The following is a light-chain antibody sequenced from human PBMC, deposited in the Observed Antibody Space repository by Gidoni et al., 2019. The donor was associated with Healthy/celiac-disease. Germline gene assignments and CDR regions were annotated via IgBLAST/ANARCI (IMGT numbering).Light chain of an antibody. V-gene: IGLV1-40*01. CDR2: GNS. CDR1: SSTIGAGYD. Sequence: QSVLTPPPSVSGAPGQRVTISCTGSSSTIGAGYDVPWYQQLPGTAPKLLIYGNSNRPSGVPDRFSGSKSGTSASLAITGLQAEDEADYYCQSYDSSLSGGGVFGGGTKLTVL. J-gene: IGLJ3*02. CDR3: QSYDSSLSGGGV.